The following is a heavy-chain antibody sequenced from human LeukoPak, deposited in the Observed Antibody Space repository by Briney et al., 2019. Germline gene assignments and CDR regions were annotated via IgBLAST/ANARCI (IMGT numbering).Heavy chain of an antibody. D-gene: IGHD6-13*01. CDR3: ARERGSSWSDY. CDR1: GGSISSGSYY. CDR2: IYTSGST. Sequence: SETLSLTCTVSGGSISSGSYYWSWIRQPAGKGLEWIGRIYTSGSTNYNPSLKSRVTISVDTSKNQFSLKLSSVTAADTAVYYCARERGSSWSDYWGQGTLVTVSS. J-gene: IGHJ4*02. V-gene: IGHV4-61*02.